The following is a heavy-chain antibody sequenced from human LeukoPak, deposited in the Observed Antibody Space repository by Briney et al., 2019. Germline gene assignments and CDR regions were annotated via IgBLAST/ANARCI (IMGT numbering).Heavy chain of an antibody. V-gene: IGHV4-59*01. CDR1: GGSISSYY. D-gene: IGHD6-13*01. J-gene: IGHJ5*02. CDR2: IYYSGST. Sequence: SETLSLTCTVSGGSISSYYWSWIRQPPGKGLERIGYIYYSGSTNYNPSLKSRVTISVDTSKNQFSLKLSSVTAADTAVYYCARVSRGGQKIAAAGRKARWFDPWGQGTLVTVSS. CDR3: ARVSRGGQKIAAAGRKARWFDP.